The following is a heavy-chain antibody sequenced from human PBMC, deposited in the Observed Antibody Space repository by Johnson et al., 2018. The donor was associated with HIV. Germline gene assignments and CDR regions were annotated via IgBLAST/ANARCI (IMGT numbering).Heavy chain of an antibody. CDR3: AKGMGLSIGELSDAFHL. CDR1: EFTFSNYA. V-gene: IGHV3-30-3*01. D-gene: IGHD3-10*01. Sequence: VQLVESGGGVVQPGRSLKLSCAASEFTFSNYAMHWVRQAPGKGLEWVAVISYDGSSKYYADSVKGRFTISRDNSKNTLNLQMNSLRPEDTAVYYCAKGMGLSIGELSDAFHLWGLGTVVTVSS. CDR2: ISYDGSSK. J-gene: IGHJ3*01.